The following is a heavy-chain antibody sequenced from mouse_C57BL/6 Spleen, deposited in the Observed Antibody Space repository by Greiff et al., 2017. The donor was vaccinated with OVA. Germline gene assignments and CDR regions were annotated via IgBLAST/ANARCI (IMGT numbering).Heavy chain of an antibody. D-gene: IGHD2-1*01. Sequence: QVHVKQSGPELVKPGASVKISCKASGYAFSSSWMNWVKQRPGKGLEWIGRIYPGDGDTNYNGKFKGKATLTADKSSSTAYMQLSSLTSEDSAVYFCASNYDYAMDYWGQGTSVTVSS. CDR1: GYAFSSSW. CDR2: IYPGDGDT. V-gene: IGHV1-82*01. J-gene: IGHJ4*01. CDR3: ASNYDYAMDY.